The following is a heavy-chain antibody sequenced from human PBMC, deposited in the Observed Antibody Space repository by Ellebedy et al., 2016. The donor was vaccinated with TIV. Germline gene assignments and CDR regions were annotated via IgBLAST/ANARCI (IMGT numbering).Heavy chain of an antibody. D-gene: IGHD1-1*01. Sequence: GESLKISXAASGFSFSNYAMSWVRQAPGKGLDWVSVIYSGGSTFYADSVKGRFTVSRDDSKNTLYLQMNSLRAEDTAVYYCGRGSTGNYYAMDVWGQGTTVTVSS. CDR2: IYSGGST. V-gene: IGHV3-23*03. CDR3: GRGSTGNYYAMDV. J-gene: IGHJ6*02. CDR1: GFSFSNYA.